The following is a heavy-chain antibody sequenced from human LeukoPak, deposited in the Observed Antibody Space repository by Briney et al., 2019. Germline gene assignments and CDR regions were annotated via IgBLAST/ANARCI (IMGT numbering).Heavy chain of an antibody. CDR2: IYYSGST. Sequence: PSETLSLTCTVSGGSISSGDYYWSWIRQPPGKGLEWIGYIYYSGSTYYNPSLKSRVTISVDTSKNQFSLKLSSVTAADTAVYYCARWTFLEWLLKPRGPYYGMDVWGQGTTVTVSS. V-gene: IGHV4-30-4*01. CDR1: GGSISSGDYY. D-gene: IGHD3-3*01. CDR3: ARWTFLEWLLKPRGPYYGMDV. J-gene: IGHJ6*02.